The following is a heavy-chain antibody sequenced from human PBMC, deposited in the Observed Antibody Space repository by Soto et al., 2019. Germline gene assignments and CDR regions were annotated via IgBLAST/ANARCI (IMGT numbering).Heavy chain of an antibody. CDR3: AKLKGHLMVLFPTLYFEY. Sequence: EVQLLESGGGLVQPGGSLSLSCAASGFTFTSYAMNWVRRVPGKGLEWVSGITASGGTKFYADSVKGRFTISRDSSKKTGFMKMNSLRDEATDVYYSAKLKGHLMVLFPTLYFEYWGQGTLVTVSA. CDR1: GFTFTSYA. CDR2: ITASGGTK. J-gene: IGHJ4*02. D-gene: IGHD2-8*01. V-gene: IGHV3-23*01.